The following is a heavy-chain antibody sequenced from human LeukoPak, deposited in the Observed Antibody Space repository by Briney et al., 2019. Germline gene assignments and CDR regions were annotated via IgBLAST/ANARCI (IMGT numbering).Heavy chain of an antibody. CDR2: IYYSGGT. CDR1: GGSISSSGYY. Sequence: SETLSLTCTVSGGSISSSGYYWGWIRQFPGKRLEWIGSIYYSGGTYSNPSLNSRVTISVDTSKNQFSLKLTSVTAADTAVYYCARHDYGDYGTFDIWGQGTMVTVSS. V-gene: IGHV4-39*01. D-gene: IGHD4-17*01. CDR3: ARHDYGDYGTFDI. J-gene: IGHJ3*02.